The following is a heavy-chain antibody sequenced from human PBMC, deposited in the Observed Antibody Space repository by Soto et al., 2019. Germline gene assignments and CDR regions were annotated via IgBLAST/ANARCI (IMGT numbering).Heavy chain of an antibody. V-gene: IGHV3-23*01. J-gene: IGHJ4*02. Sequence: GGSLRLSCAASGFTFSSYAMSWVRQAPGKGLEWVSAISGSGGSTYYADSVKGRFTISRDNSKNTLYLQMNSLRAEDTAVYYCAKGRRKPPSELVVSFVDYWGQGTLVTVSS. CDR3: AKGRRKPPSELVVSFVDY. D-gene: IGHD6-13*01. CDR1: GFTFSSYA. CDR2: ISGSGGST.